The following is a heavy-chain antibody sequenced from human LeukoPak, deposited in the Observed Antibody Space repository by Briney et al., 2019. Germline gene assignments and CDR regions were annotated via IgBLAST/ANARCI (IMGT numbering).Heavy chain of an antibody. D-gene: IGHD1-7*01. J-gene: IGHJ3*02. CDR3: AREGELLDAFDI. CDR1: GFTFSSYW. Sequence: PGGSLRLSCAASGFTFSSYWVHWVRQAPGKGLVWVSRINSDGSSTSYADSVKGRFTISRDNAKNTLYLQMNSLRAEDTAVYYCAREGELLDAFDIWGQGTMVTVSS. V-gene: IGHV3-74*01. CDR2: INSDGSST.